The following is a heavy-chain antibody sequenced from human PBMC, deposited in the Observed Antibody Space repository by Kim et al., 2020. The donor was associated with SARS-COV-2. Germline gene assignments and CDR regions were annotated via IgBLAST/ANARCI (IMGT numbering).Heavy chain of an antibody. D-gene: IGHD3-10*01. CDR2: ISAYNGNT. Sequence: ASVKVSCKASGYTFTSYGISWVRQAPGQGLEWMGWISAYNGNTNYAQKLQGRVTMTTDTSTSTAYMELRSLRSDDTAVYYCAREGPPQLLWFGESPIGWFDPWGQGTLVTVSS. CDR1: GYTFTSYG. J-gene: IGHJ5*02. V-gene: IGHV1-18*04. CDR3: AREGPPQLLWFGESPIGWFDP.